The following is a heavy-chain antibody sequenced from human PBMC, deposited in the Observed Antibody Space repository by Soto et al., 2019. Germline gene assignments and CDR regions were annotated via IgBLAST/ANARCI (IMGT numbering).Heavy chain of an antibody. CDR1: GFTFSSYG. CDR2: ISYDRTKE. J-gene: IGHJ3*02. D-gene: IGHD6-19*01. CDR3: AKVRSRGWSYAFDI. Sequence: QVQLVESGGGVVQPGGSLRLSCAASGFTFSSYGMHWVRQAPGKGLEWVAAISYDRTKEYYADSVKGRFTISRDNSNNTLYLQMNSLRVEDTGVFYCAKVRSRGWSYAFDIWGQGTMVTVSS. V-gene: IGHV3-30*18.